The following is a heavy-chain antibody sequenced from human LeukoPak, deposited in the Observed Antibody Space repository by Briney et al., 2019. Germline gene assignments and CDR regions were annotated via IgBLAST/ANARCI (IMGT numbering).Heavy chain of an antibody. J-gene: IGHJ4*02. CDR1: GYTFTGYY. CDR2: INPNSGDT. CDR3: ATYGWLVQGFYFDY. Sequence: ASVKVSCKASGYTFTGYYMHWVRQAPGQGLEWMGWINPNSGDTNYAQKFQGRVTMTRGTSISTAYMELNTLRSDDTAVYYCATYGWLVQGFYFDYWGQGTLVTVSS. D-gene: IGHD6-19*01. V-gene: IGHV1-2*02.